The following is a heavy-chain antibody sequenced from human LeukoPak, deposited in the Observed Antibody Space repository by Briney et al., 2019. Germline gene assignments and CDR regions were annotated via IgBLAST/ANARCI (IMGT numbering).Heavy chain of an antibody. CDR3: ARDNSVGDNAWWFDP. D-gene: IGHD1-26*01. J-gene: IGHJ5*02. CDR1: GYTFTDYY. V-gene: IGHV1-46*01. Sequence: GASVKVSCKASGYTFTDYYMHWVRQAPGQGLEWMGLINPTGGSTGYAQKFQGRVTMTRDMSTSTDYMELSSLRSEDTAIYYCARDNSVGDNAWWFDPWGQGTLVTVSP. CDR2: INPTGGST.